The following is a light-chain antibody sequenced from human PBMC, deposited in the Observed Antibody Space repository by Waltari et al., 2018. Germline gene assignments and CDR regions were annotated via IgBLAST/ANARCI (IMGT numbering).Light chain of an antibody. CDR2: DVS. CDR1: SSDVGAYNY. J-gene: IGLJ3*02. Sequence: QSALTQPASVSGSPGQSISISCTGTSSDVGAYNYVSWYQQHPGKAPRLIIFDVSSRPSGVSSRCSGPKSGNTASLTISGLQGEDEAKYYCASYISYSTLELFGGGTSLTVL. CDR3: ASYISYSTLEL. V-gene: IGLV2-14*03.